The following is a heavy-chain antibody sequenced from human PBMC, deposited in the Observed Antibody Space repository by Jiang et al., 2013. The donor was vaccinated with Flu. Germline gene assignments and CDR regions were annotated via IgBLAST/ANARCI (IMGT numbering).Heavy chain of an antibody. CDR1: GGTFSSYA. CDR2: IIPIFGTA. D-gene: IGHD4-17*01. V-gene: IGHV1-69*01. CDR3: ARDPYGDYDYYYYYYGMDV. Sequence: SGAEVKKPGSSVKVSCKASGGTFSSYAISWVRQAPGQGLEWMGGIIPIFGTANYAQKFQGRVTITADESTSTAYMELSSLRSEDTAVYYCARDPYGDYDYYYYYYGMDVWGQGTTVTVSS. J-gene: IGHJ6*02.